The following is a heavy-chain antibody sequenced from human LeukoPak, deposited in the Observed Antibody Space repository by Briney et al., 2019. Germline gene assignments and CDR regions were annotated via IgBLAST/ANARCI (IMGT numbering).Heavy chain of an antibody. D-gene: IGHD1-26*01. CDR3: ARHSRTYYDFDY. V-gene: IGHV4-59*08. CDR2: IYYIGNT. CDR1: GGSISSYY. Sequence: SETLSLTCTVSGGSISSYYWSWLRQPPGKGLEWIGYIYYIGNTNYNPSLKSRVTISVDTSKNQFSLKLSSVTAADTAVYYCARHSRTYYDFDYWGQGTLVTVSS. J-gene: IGHJ4*02.